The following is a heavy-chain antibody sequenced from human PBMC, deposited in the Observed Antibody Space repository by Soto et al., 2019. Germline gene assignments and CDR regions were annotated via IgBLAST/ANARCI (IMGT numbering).Heavy chain of an antibody. CDR3: ARGGEPGTFYYYYYGMDG. J-gene: IGHJ6*02. D-gene: IGHD1-7*01. Sequence: ASVKVSCKASGYTFTSYDINWVRQATGQGLEWMGWMNPNSGNTGYAQKFQGRVTMTRNTSISTAYMELSSLRSEDTAVYYCARGGEPGTFYYYYYGMDGWGQGTTVTVSS. CDR1: GYTFTSYD. CDR2: MNPNSGNT. V-gene: IGHV1-8*01.